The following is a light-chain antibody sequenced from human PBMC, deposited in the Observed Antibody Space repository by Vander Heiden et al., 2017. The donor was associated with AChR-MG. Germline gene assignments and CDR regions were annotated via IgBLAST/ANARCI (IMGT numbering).Light chain of an antibody. CDR3: CSYTGGNTDG. V-gene: IGLV2-14*03. Sequence: QSALTQPASVSGSPGQSITISCTGTSSDVGGYFYVSWYQHHPGKAPKRRMYDVTYRPSGISNRVSGSKSGDKASLTISGLQAEDGADDYCCSYTGGNTDGVGTGTKVTVL. CDR2: DVT. CDR1: SSDVGGYFY. J-gene: IGLJ1*01.